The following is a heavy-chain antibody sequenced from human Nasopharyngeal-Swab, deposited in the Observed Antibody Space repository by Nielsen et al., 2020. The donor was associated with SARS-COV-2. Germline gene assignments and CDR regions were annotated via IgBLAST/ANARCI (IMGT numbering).Heavy chain of an antibody. Sequence: WVRQAPGQGLEWMGGINTSTGNPTYAQGFTGRFVFSLDTSVGTAYLQISSLKAEDTAVYYCARVGRQYYFDYWGQGTLVTVSS. CDR2: INTSTGNP. CDR3: ARVGRQYYFDY. V-gene: IGHV7-4-1*02. J-gene: IGHJ4*02. D-gene: IGHD1-26*01.